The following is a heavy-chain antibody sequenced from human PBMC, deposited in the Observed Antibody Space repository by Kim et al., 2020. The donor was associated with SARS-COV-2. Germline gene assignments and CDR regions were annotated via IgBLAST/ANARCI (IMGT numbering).Heavy chain of an antibody. D-gene: IGHD6-13*01. CDR2: IYSGGSST. J-gene: IGHJ4*02. CDR3: AKAPFSSSWYYFDY. V-gene: IGHV3-23*03. Sequence: GGSLRLSCAASGFTFSSYAMNWVRQAPGKGLEWVSVIYSGGSSTYYADSVKGRFTISRDDSKNTLYLQMNSLRAEDTAVYYCAKAPFSSSWYYFDYWGQGTLVTVSS. CDR1: GFTFSSYA.